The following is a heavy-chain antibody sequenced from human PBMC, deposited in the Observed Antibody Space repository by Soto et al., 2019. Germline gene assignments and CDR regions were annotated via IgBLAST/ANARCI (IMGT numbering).Heavy chain of an antibody. V-gene: IGHV3-30*18. CDR1: GFTFSSYG. CDR2: ISYDGSNK. D-gene: IGHD2-15*01. J-gene: IGHJ4*02. CDR3: AKGPSGGSDY. Sequence: QVQLVESGGGVVQPGRSLRLSCAASGFTFSSYGMHWVRQAPGKGLEWVAVISYDGSNKYYADSVKGRFTISRDNSMNTLYLQMNSLRAEDTGVYYCAKGPSGGSDYWGQGTLVTVSS.